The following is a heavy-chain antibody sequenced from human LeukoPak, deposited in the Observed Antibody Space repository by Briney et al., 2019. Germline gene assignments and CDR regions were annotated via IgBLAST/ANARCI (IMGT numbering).Heavy chain of an antibody. CDR3: ARDPYSHYGMDV. D-gene: IGHD2-21*01. V-gene: IGHV3-11*01. CDR2: ISSSGSTI. Sequence: GGTLRLSCAASGVTFSDYYMSWIRQAPGKGLERVSYISSSGSTIYYADSVKGRFTISRDNAKNSLYLQMNSLRAEDTAVYYCARDPYSHYGMDVWGQGTTVTVSS. CDR1: GVTFSDYY. J-gene: IGHJ6*02.